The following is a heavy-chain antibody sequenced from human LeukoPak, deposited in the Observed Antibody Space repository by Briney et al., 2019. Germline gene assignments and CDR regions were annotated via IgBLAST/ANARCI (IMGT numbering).Heavy chain of an antibody. CDR2: IYYSGST. CDR1: GGSISSYY. J-gene: IGHJ6*03. CDR3: ARALVAAAGRNYYHYYMDV. D-gene: IGHD6-13*01. Sequence: SETLSLTCTVSGGSISSYYWSWIRQPPGKGLEWIGYIYYSGSTNYNPSLKSRVTISVDTSKNQFSLKLSSVTAADTAVYYCARALVAAAGRNYYHYYMDVWGKGTTVTVSS. V-gene: IGHV4-59*01.